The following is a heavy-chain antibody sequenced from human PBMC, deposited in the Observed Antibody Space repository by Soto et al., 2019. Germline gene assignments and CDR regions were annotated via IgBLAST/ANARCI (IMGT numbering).Heavy chain of an antibody. D-gene: IGHD3-10*01. CDR3: ARDQWFGESSNWFDP. Sequence: QVQLVQSGAEVKKPGASVKVSCKASGYTFTSYGISWVRQAPGQGLEWMGWISAYNGNTNDAQKLQGRVTMTTDTSTSTANMELRSLRSDDTAVYYCARDQWFGESSNWFDPWGQGTLVTVSS. CDR2: ISAYNGNT. J-gene: IGHJ5*02. V-gene: IGHV1-18*04. CDR1: GYTFTSYG.